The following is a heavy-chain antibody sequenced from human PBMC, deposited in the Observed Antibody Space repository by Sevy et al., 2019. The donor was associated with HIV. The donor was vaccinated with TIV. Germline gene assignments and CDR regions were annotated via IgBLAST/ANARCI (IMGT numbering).Heavy chain of an antibody. D-gene: IGHD6-13*01. J-gene: IGHJ4*02. CDR3: VRWPVGGKAAADDY. CDR2: INPNSGGT. Sequence: ASVKVSCKASGYTFTGYYMHWVRQAPGQGLEWMGWINPNSGGTNYAQKFQGRVTMTRDTSISTAYMELSRLRSDDTAVYYCVRWPVGGKAAADDYWGQGTLVTVSS. CDR1: GYTFTGYY. V-gene: IGHV1-2*02.